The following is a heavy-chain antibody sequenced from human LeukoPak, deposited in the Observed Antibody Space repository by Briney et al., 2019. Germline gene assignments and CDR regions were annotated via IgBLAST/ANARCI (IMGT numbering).Heavy chain of an antibody. Sequence: ASVKVSCKASGYTFTGYYMHWVRQAPGQGLEWMGWINPNSGGTNYAQKFQGRVTMTRDTSISTAYMELSRLRSDDTAVYYCARRYCSGGSCYDFDYWGQGTLVTVSP. CDR1: GYTFTGYY. J-gene: IGHJ4*02. V-gene: IGHV1-2*02. D-gene: IGHD2-15*01. CDR3: ARRYCSGGSCYDFDY. CDR2: INPNSGGT.